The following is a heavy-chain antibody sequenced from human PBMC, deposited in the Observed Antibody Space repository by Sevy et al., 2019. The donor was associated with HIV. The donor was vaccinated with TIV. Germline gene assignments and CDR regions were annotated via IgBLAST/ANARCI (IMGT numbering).Heavy chain of an antibody. CDR3: ASFTVQGVPHYYYYGMDV. D-gene: IGHD3-10*01. CDR2: IIPIFATA. J-gene: IGHJ6*02. Sequence: KISCKASGGTFSSYAISWVRQAPGQGLEWMGGIIPIFATANYAQKFQGRVTITADESTSTAYMELSSLRSEDTAVYYCASFTVQGVPHYYYYGMDVWGQGTTVTVSS. CDR1: GGTFSSYA. V-gene: IGHV1-69*01.